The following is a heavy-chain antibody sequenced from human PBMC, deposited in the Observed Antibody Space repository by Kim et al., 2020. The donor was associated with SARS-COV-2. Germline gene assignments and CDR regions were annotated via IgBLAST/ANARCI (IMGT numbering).Heavy chain of an antibody. V-gene: IGHV4-39*01. CDR1: GGSISSSSYY. J-gene: IGHJ4*02. CDR2: IYYSGST. D-gene: IGHD1-20*01. CDR3: ASQSPGIIDY. Sequence: SETLSLTCTVSGGSISSSSYYWGWIRQPPGKGLEWIGSIYYSGSTYYNPSLKSRVTISVDTSKNQFSLKLSSVTAADTAVYYCASQSPGIIDYWGQGTLATVAS.